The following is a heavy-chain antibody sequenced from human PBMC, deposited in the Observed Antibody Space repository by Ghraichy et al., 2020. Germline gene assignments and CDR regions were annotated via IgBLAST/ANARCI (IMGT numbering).Heavy chain of an antibody. J-gene: IGHJ4*02. Sequence: GGSLRLSCAASGFTFSSYAMHWVRQAPGKGLEWVAVISYDGSNKYYADSVKGRFTISRDNSKNTLYLQMNSLRAEDTAVYYCARNVYGSGSYYNLFDYWGQGTLVTVSS. CDR1: GFTFSSYA. CDR3: ARNVYGSGSYYNLFDY. CDR2: ISYDGSNK. V-gene: IGHV3-30-3*01. D-gene: IGHD3-10*01.